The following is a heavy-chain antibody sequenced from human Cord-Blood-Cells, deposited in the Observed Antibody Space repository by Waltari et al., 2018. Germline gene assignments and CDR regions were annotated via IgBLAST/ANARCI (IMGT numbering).Heavy chain of an antibody. V-gene: IGHV3-73*02. Sequence: EVQLVESGGGVVQPGGSLKFSFATPGFTFSGPAMHWVRQASGKGLEWVGRIRSKANSYAIAYAASVKGSFTISRDDSKNTSYLQMNSLKTEDTAVYYCTSVGYWGQGTLVTVSS. J-gene: IGHJ4*02. D-gene: IGHD1-26*01. CDR2: IRSKANSYAI. CDR1: GFTFSGPA. CDR3: TSVGY.